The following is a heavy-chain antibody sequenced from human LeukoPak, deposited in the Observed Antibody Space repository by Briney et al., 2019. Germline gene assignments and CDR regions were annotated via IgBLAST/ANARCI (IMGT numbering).Heavy chain of an antibody. CDR3: ARAEEDDAFDI. V-gene: IGHV4-59*01. CDR1: GGSISSYY. Sequence: PSETLSLTCTVSGGSISSYYWSWIRQPPGKGLEWIGYIYYSGSTNYNPSLKSRVTISVDTSKNQFSLTLSSVTAADTAVYYCARAEEDDAFDIWGQGTMVTVSS. CDR2: IYYSGST. J-gene: IGHJ3*02.